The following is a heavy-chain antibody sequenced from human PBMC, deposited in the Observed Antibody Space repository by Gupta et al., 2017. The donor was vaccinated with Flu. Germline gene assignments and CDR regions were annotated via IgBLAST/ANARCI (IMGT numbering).Heavy chain of an antibody. Sequence: EVQLVESGGGLVKPGGSLRLSCAASGFTFSSYSMNWVRQAPGKGLEWVSSISSSSSYIYYADSVKGRFTISRDNAKNSLYLQMNSLRAEDTAVYYCARAVIVVVPAAILGGRARYYMDVWGKGTTVTVSS. CDR3: ARAVIVVVPAAILGGRARYYMDV. J-gene: IGHJ6*03. CDR1: GFTFSSYS. CDR2: ISSSSSYI. V-gene: IGHV3-21*01. D-gene: IGHD2-2*02.